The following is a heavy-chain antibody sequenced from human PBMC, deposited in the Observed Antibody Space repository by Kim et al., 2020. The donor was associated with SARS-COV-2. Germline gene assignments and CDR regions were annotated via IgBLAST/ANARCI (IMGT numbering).Heavy chain of an antibody. CDR1: GGSISSGTYY. CDR2: IYYSGSP. V-gene: IGHV4-39*01. J-gene: IGHJ3*02. CDR3: ARHAQSGTYYSSFDT. D-gene: IGHD1-26*01. Sequence: SETLSLTCTVSGGSISSGTYYWGWIRQPPGKGLECIGSIYYSGSPDYNPSLKSRVTISIDTSKNQFSLKLSSVTAADTAVYYCARHAQSGTYYSSFDTWGQGTMVTVSS.